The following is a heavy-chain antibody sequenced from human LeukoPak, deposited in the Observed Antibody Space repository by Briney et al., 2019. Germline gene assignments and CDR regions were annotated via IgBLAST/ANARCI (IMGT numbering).Heavy chain of an antibody. Sequence: PSETLSLTCTVSSGSISSNSYYWGWIRQPPGKGLEWIGSIYYSGSTFYNPSLQSRVTISIDTSENQFSLKLSSLTAADTAVYYCARGVLIYREWTYFRRERYNWFDPWGQGTLVTVSS. J-gene: IGHJ5*02. CDR3: ARGVLIYREWTYFRRERYNWFDP. V-gene: IGHV4-39*07. CDR2: IYYSGST. CDR1: SGSISSNSYY. D-gene: IGHD3-3*01.